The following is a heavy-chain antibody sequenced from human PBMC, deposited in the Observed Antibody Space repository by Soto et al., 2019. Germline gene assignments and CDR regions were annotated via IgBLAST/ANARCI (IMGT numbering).Heavy chain of an antibody. Sequence: QVQLVQSGGEVKKPGASVKVSCKASGYTFTRYGISWVRQAPGQGLERMGRISAYNGNTNYAQKRQGRVTMTTDTSTSTDYMELRSLRSDDTAVYYCARVVGALGHWFDPWGQGTLVTASS. CDR1: GYTFTRYG. D-gene: IGHD1-26*01. CDR3: ARVVGALGHWFDP. J-gene: IGHJ5*02. CDR2: ISAYNGNT. V-gene: IGHV1-18*01.